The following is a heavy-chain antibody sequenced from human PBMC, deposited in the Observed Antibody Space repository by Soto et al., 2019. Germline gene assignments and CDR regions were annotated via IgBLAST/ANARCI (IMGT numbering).Heavy chain of an antibody. D-gene: IGHD2-15*01. CDR2: ISYDGSNK. Sequence: GGSLRLSCSASLFTFSTYAMNWVRQAPGKGLEWVAVISYDGSNKYYADSVKGRFTISRDNSKNTLYLQMNSLRAEDTAVYYCARDSGPSIVVVVAGSAYYGMDVWGQGTTVTVSS. CDR1: LFTFSTYA. J-gene: IGHJ6*02. V-gene: IGHV3-30-3*01. CDR3: ARDSGPSIVVVVAGSAYYGMDV.